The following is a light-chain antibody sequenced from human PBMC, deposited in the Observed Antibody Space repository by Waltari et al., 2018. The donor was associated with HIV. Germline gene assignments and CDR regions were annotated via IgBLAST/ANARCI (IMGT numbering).Light chain of an antibody. Sequence: QSVLTQPPSASGTPGQRVTISCSGSSSNIGSNYVYWYQQLPGTDPKLLIYRNNQRPSGVPDRFSGSKSATSASLAISGLRSEDEADYYCAAWDGSLSGFWVFGGGTKLAVL. V-gene: IGLV1-47*01. CDR3: AAWDGSLSGFWV. CDR1: SSNIGSNY. CDR2: RNN. J-gene: IGLJ3*02.